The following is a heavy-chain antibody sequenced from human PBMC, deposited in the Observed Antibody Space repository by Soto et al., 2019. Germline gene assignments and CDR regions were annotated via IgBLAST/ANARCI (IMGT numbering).Heavy chain of an antibody. CDR1: GYPCTDLY. CDR2: IDPRSGAS. D-gene: IGHD3-16*01. V-gene: IGHV1-2*02. J-gene: IGHJ4*02. Sequence: ASVKVSGKPPGYPCTDLYIHWRRQAPGLGLEWMGWIDPRSGASRKTQRFQGRFTMTRDTSTNTVYMELSSLRSDDTAVYFCARDNYGTLDYWGQGSQVTDS. CDR3: ARDNYGTLDY.